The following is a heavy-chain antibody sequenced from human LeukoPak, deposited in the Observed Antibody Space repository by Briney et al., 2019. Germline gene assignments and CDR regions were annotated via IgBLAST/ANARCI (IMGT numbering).Heavy chain of an antibody. CDR2: MNPNSGST. CDR3: ARGRSTGYPYYFEY. J-gene: IGHJ4*02. Sequence: ASVKVSCKASGYTFTSYDINWVRQATGQGLEWMGWMNPNSGSTGYAQKFQGRVTITRNTSISTAYMGLSGLRSEDTAVYCCARGRSTGYPYYFEYWGQGTLVTVSS. D-gene: IGHD5-12*01. V-gene: IGHV1-8*03. CDR1: GYTFTSYD.